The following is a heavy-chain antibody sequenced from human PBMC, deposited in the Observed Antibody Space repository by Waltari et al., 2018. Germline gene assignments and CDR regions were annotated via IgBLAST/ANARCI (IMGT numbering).Heavy chain of an antibody. J-gene: IGHJ4*02. CDR1: GFTFSSYA. V-gene: IGHV3-23*03. Sequence: EVQLLESGGGLVQPGGSLRLSCAASGFTFSSYAMSWVRQAPGKGLEWVSVIYSGGSTYYADSVKGRFTISRDNSKNTLYLQMNSLRAEDTAVYYCAEELYSSPPYFDYWGQGTLVTVSS. D-gene: IGHD6-13*01. CDR3: AEELYSSPPYFDY. CDR2: IYSGGST.